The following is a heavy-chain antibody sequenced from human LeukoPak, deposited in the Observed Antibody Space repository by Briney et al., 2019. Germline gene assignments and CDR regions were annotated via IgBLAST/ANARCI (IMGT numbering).Heavy chain of an antibody. CDR3: ARDRYFSY. V-gene: IGHV3-7*01. CDR2: IKHDGSEK. J-gene: IGHJ4*02. D-gene: IGHD3-16*02. CDR1: GFSFSSYA. Sequence: GGSLRLSCAASGFSFSSYAMSWVRQAPGKGLEWVANIKHDGSEKYYVDSVKGRFTISRDNAKNLLYLEMNSLRVEDTAVYYCARDRYFSYWGQGTLVTVSS.